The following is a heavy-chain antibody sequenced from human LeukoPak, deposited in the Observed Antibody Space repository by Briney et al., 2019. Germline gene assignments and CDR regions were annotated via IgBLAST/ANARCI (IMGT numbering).Heavy chain of an antibody. CDR2: INPGGST. D-gene: IGHD5-24*01. Sequence: SETLSLTCGVYGGSFSGYYWSWIRQPPGKGLEWIGEINPGGSTNYNPSLKSRVTLSADTSKNQFSMTLNSVTAADTAVYYCARRRLGYYFDYWGQGTLVTVSS. CDR3: ARRRLGYYFDY. V-gene: IGHV4-34*01. J-gene: IGHJ4*02. CDR1: GGSFSGYY.